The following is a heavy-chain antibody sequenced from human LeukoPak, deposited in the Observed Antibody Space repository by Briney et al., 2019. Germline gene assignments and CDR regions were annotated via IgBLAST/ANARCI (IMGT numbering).Heavy chain of an antibody. D-gene: IGHD1-26*01. CDR2: IYYSGST. V-gene: IGHV4-59*01. CDR1: GGSISSYY. CDR3: ARGVNSGYFDY. Sequence: KPSETLSLTCTVSGGSISSYYWSWIRQPPGKGLEWIGYIYYSGSTNYNPPLTSRVTISVDTSKNQFSLKLSSVTAADTAVYYCARGVNSGYFDYCGQGTLVTVSS. J-gene: IGHJ4*02.